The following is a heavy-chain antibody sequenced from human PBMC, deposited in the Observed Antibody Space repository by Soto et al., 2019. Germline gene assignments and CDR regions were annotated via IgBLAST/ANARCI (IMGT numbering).Heavy chain of an antibody. CDR2: IYHSGST. J-gene: IGHJ5*02. Sequence: SDTLSLTCAVSDGSISSGGYSWSWIRQPPGKGLEWIGYIYHSGSTYYNPSLKSRVTISVDRSKNQFSLKLSSVTAADTAVYYCARVSSSSGGNWFDPWGQGTLVTVSS. CDR3: ARVSSSSGGNWFDP. D-gene: IGHD6-6*01. V-gene: IGHV4-30-2*01. CDR1: DGSISSGGYS.